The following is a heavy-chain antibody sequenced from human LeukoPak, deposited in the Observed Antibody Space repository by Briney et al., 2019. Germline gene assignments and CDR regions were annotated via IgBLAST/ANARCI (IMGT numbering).Heavy chain of an antibody. D-gene: IGHD4-17*01. V-gene: IGHV3-30-3*01. CDR3: AREPTMTTVTTAGFDY. Sequence: PGGSLRLSCAASGFTFSSYAMHWVRQAPGKGLEWVAVISYDGSNKYYADSVKGRFTISRDNSKNTLYLQMNSLRAEGTAVYYCAREPTMTTVTTAGFDYWGQGTLVTVSS. J-gene: IGHJ4*02. CDR1: GFTFSSYA. CDR2: ISYDGSNK.